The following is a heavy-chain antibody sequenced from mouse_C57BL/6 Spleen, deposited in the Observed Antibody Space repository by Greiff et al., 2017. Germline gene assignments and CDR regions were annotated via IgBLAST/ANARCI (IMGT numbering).Heavy chain of an antibody. CDR3: ARNSDFDYGSSLDY. D-gene: IGHD1-1*01. V-gene: IGHV2-9-1*01. CDR2: IWTGGGT. CDR1: GFSLTSYA. Sequence: VQLQESGPGLVAPSQSLSITCTVSGFSLTSYAISWVRQPPGKGLEWLGVIWTGGGTNYNSALKSRLSISKDNSKSQVFLKMNSLQTDDTARYYCARNSDFDYGSSLDYWGQGTTLTVSS. J-gene: IGHJ2*01.